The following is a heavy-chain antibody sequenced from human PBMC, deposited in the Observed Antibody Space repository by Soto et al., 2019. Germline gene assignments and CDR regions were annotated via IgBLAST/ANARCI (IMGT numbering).Heavy chain of an antibody. CDR1: GFTFSSYS. Sequence: NPGGSLRLSCAASGFTFSSYSMNWVRQAPGKGLEWVSSISSSSSYIYYADSVKGRFTISRDNAKNSLYLQMNSLRAEDTAVYYCARDRVHLGMADFLFDYWGQGTLVTVSS. D-gene: IGHD3-16*01. V-gene: IGHV3-21*01. CDR2: ISSSSSYI. J-gene: IGHJ4*02. CDR3: ARDRVHLGMADFLFDY.